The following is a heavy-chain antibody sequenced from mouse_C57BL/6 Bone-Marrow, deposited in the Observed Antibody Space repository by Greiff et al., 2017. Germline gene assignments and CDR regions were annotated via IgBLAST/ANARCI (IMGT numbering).Heavy chain of an antibody. Sequence: DVHLVESGGDLVKPGGSLKLSCAASGFTFSSYGMSWVRQTPDKRLEWVATISSGGSYTYYPDSVKGRFTISRDNAKNTLYLQMGSLKSEDTAMYYCARQYCGSSYSYWYFDVWGTGTTVTVSS. CDR3: ARQYCGSSYSYWYFDV. D-gene: IGHD1-1*01. CDR2: ISSGGSYT. V-gene: IGHV5-6*01. J-gene: IGHJ1*03. CDR1: GFTFSSYG.